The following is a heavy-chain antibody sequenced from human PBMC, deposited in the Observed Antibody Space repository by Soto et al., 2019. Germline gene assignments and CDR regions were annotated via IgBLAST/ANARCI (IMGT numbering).Heavy chain of an antibody. CDR1: GGSFSGYY. V-gene: IGHV4-34*01. CDR3: ARALWGSSWYGARDYYNYIDV. CDR2: INHSGST. Sequence: SETLSLTCAVYGGSFSGYYWSWIRQPPGKGLEWIGEINHSGSTNYNPSLKSRVTISVDTSKNQFSLKLSSVTAADTAVYYCARALWGSSWYGARDYYNYIDVWGKGTTVTVSS. D-gene: IGHD6-13*01. J-gene: IGHJ6*03.